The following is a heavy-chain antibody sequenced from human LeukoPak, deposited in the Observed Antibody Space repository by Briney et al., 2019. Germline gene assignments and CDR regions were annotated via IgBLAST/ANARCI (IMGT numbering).Heavy chain of an antibody. J-gene: IGHJ4*02. V-gene: IGHV1-18*01. D-gene: IGHD3-22*01. CDR1: GYTFTSYG. CDR3: ARTTLYYYDSSGYFGY. Sequence: ASVKVSFKASGYTFTSYGISWVRQAPGQGLEWMGWISAYNGNTNYAQKLQGRVTMTTDTSTSTAYMELRSLRSDDTAVYYCARTTLYYYDSSGYFGYWGQGTLVTVSS. CDR2: ISAYNGNT.